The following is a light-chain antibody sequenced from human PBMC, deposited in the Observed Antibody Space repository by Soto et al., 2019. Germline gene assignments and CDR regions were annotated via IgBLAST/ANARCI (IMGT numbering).Light chain of an antibody. Sequence: EIVLTQSPGTLSLSPGERATLSCRASQSVSSSYLAWYQQKPGQPPRLLIYAASSRATGIPDRLSGSGSGTDFTLTISRLEPEDFAVYYCQQYDNSLYTFGQGTKLEIK. CDR2: AAS. V-gene: IGKV3-20*01. CDR1: QSVSSSY. J-gene: IGKJ2*01. CDR3: QQYDNSLYT.